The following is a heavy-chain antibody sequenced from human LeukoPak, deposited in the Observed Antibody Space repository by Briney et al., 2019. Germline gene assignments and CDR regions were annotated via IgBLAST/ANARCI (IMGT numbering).Heavy chain of an antibody. Sequence: GGSLRLSCAASGFTFSSYAMHWVRQAPGKGLEWVAVISYDGSNKYYADSVKGRFTISRDNSKNTLYLQMNSLRAEDTALYYCAKASAGYGNYDYWGQGTLVTVSS. CDR1: GFTFSSYA. J-gene: IGHJ4*02. D-gene: IGHD5-12*01. CDR3: AKASAGYGNYDY. V-gene: IGHV3-30-3*01. CDR2: ISYDGSNK.